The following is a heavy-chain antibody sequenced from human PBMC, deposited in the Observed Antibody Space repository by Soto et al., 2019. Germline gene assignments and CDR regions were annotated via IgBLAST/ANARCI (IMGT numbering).Heavy chain of an antibody. Sequence: QVQLVQSGAEVKEPGSSVKVSCKASGGGNLRDYRTTWVRRAPGQGLEWMGGIIPKLGSANYAQNFQGRVTVTVDESTNTVYMELRSLRSDDTAVYYCVRGGDGYNFDAVYWGQGTPVTVSS. J-gene: IGHJ4*02. CDR1: GGGNLRDYR. CDR2: IIPKLGSA. V-gene: IGHV1-69*01. CDR3: VRGGDGYNFDAVY. D-gene: IGHD2-21*01.